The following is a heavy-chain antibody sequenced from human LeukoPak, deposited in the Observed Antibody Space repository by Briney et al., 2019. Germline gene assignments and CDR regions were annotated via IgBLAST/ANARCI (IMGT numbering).Heavy chain of an antibody. Sequence: GGSLRLSCTASGFSFSSYSMNWVRQAPGKGLEWVAYIAYTNTIHYADSVRGRFVISRDNAKNSLYLQLKSLRAEDTAVYYCARDPHSLDYWGQGTLVTVSS. CDR3: ARDPHSLDY. CDR2: IAYTNTI. V-gene: IGHV3-48*01. CDR1: GFSFSSYS. J-gene: IGHJ4*02.